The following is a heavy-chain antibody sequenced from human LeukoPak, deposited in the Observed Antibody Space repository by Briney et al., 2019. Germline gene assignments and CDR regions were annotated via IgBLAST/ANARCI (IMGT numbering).Heavy chain of an antibody. CDR2: IYYSGST. Sequence: PSQTLSLTCTVSGDSISSGDYYWSWIRQSPGKGLEWIGYIYYSGSTKYNPSLKSRVSVSVDTSKNQISLRLTSVTAADTAMYYCARQIGSGLFTLPGGQGTLVTVSS. CDR1: GDSISSGDYY. D-gene: IGHD3/OR15-3a*01. CDR3: ARQIGSGLFTLP. V-gene: IGHV4-61*08. J-gene: IGHJ4*02.